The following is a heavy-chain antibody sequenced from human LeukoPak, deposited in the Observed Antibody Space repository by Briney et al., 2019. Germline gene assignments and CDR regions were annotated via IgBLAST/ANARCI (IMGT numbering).Heavy chain of an antibody. J-gene: IGHJ4*02. D-gene: IGHD6-13*01. CDR2: IYYTGTT. CDR1: GASISSGIYY. Sequence: SQTLSLTCTVSGASISSGIYYWSWIRQHPGKGLEWIGYIYYTGTTYYNPSLKSRVTISVDTSKNQLSLKLSSVTAADTAVCYCARGVLYWGQGTLVTVSS. CDR3: ARGVLY. V-gene: IGHV4-31*03.